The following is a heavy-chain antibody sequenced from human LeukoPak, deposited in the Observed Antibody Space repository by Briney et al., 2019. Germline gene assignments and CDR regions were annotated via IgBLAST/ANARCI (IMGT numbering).Heavy chain of an antibody. J-gene: IGHJ2*01. CDR2: IYYSGST. D-gene: IGHD2-2*01. Sequence: SETPSLTCTVSGGSISSYSWSWIRQSPGKGLEWIGYIYYSGSTNYNPSLKSRFTISLDTSKNQFSLKLTSMTAADTAVYYCARGGRCSSTSCYANWYFDVWGRGTLVTVSS. CDR3: ARGGRCSSTSCYANWYFDV. V-gene: IGHV4-59*01. CDR1: GGSISSYS.